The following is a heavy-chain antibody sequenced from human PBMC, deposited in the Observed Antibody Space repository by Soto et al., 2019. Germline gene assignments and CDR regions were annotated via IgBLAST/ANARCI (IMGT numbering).Heavy chain of an antibody. V-gene: IGHV1-18*01. CDR3: ARDRGGYSYGIYYYYGMDV. Sequence: PSVKVSCKASGYTFTSYGISWVRQAPGQGLEWMGWISAYNGNTNYAQKLQGRVTMTTDTSTSTAYMELRSLRSDDTAVYYCARDRGGYSYGIYYYYGMDVWGQGTTVTVSS. D-gene: IGHD5-18*01. CDR1: GYTFTSYG. J-gene: IGHJ6*02. CDR2: ISAYNGNT.